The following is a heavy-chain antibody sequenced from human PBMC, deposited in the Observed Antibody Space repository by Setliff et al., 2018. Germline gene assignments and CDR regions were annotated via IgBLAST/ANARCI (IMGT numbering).Heavy chain of an antibody. Sequence: GGSLRLSCAASGFTIADHFMTWIRRAPGKGLEWVSYMSAWGTTIYYVDSVKGRFTISRDNAKNSLYLQMNSLRAEDTAVYYCARDQGIGLSGSYSFFDYWGQGTLVTVSS. J-gene: IGHJ4*02. D-gene: IGHD3-3*01. CDR1: GFTIADHF. CDR3: ARDQGIGLSGSYSFFDY. CDR2: MSAWGTTI. V-gene: IGHV3-11*04.